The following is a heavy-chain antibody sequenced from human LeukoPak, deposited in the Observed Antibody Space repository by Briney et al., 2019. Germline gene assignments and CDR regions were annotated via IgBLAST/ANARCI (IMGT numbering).Heavy chain of an antibody. V-gene: IGHV1-18*01. D-gene: IGHD3-16*02. J-gene: IGHJ5*02. CDR3: ARGSMITFGGVIVPFDP. CDR2: ISAYNGNT. CDR1: GYTFTSYG. Sequence: ASVTVSCKASGYTFTSYGISWVRQAPGQGLEWMGWISAYNGNTNYAQRLQGRVTMTTDTSTSTAYMELRSLRSDDTAVYYCARGSMITFGGVIVPFDPWGQGTLVTVSS.